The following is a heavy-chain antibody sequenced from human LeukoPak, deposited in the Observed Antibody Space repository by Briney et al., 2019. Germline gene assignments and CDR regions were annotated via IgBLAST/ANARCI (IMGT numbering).Heavy chain of an antibody. CDR1: GASISDSF. J-gene: IGHJ5*02. CDR2: VYTSETT. CDR3: ARDNAPVLGYCSGGSCYMIYNWFDP. V-gene: IGHV4-4*09. Sequence: AETLSLTCTVSGASISDSFWSWIRQPPGKGLEWIGYVYTSETTFLHPSLKSRVTMSVDTSKNQFSLKLSSVTAADTAVYYCARDNAPVLGYCSGGSCYMIYNWFDPWGQGTLVTVSS. D-gene: IGHD2-15*01.